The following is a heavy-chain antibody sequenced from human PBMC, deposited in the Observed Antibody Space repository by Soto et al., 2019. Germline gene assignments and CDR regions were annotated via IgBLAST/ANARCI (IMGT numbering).Heavy chain of an antibody. CDR2: INPNSGGT. J-gene: IGHJ6*02. Sequence: GASVKVSCKASGYTYTGYYMHWVRQAPGQGLEWMGWINPNSGGTNYAQKFQGWVTMTRDTSISIAYMELSRLRSDDTAVYYCARDLSSSSWKYYYYYGMDVWGQGTTVTVSS. V-gene: IGHV1-2*04. CDR1: GYTYTGYY. D-gene: IGHD6-13*01. CDR3: ARDLSSSSWKYYYYYGMDV.